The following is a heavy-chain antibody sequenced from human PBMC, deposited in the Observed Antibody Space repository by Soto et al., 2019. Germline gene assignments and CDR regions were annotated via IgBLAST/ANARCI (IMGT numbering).Heavy chain of an antibody. V-gene: IGHV3-11*06. D-gene: IGHD1-26*01. J-gene: IGHJ4*02. Sequence: WGSLRISCASSGFTFSDYYMSWIRQAPGKGLEWVSYISSSSSYTNYADSVKGRFTISRDNAKNSLYLQMNSLRAEDTAVYYCPRDIVLDYWGQGTLVTVS. CDR3: PRDIVLDY. CDR1: GFTFSDYY. CDR2: ISSSSSYT.